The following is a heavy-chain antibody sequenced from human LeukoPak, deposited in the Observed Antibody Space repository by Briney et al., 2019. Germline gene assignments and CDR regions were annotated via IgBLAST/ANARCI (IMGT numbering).Heavy chain of an antibody. D-gene: IGHD6-19*01. V-gene: IGHV3-23*01. J-gene: IGHJ4*02. CDR2: ISGSGGST. Sequence: GGSLRLSCAASGFTFSSYAMSWVRQAPGKGLEWVSAISGSGGSTYYADSVKGRFTISRDNSKNTLYLQMNSLRAEDTAVYYCARTPGYSSGWYYFDYWGQGTLVTVSS. CDR1: GFTFSSYA. CDR3: ARTPGYSSGWYYFDY.